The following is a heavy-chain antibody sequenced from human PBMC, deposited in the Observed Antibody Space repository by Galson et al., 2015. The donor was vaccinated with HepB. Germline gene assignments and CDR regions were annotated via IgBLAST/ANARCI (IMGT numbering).Heavy chain of an antibody. D-gene: IGHD6-6*01. CDR2: IKQDGSEK. J-gene: IGHJ6*03. V-gene: IGHV3-7*03. CDR1: GFTFSSYW. Sequence: SLRLSCAASGFTFSSYWMSWVRQAPGEGLEWVANIKQDGSEKYYVDSVKGRFTMSRDNAKNSLYLQMNSLRAEDTAVYYCARDLYRTSSGVYEYYYMDVWGKETTVTVSS. CDR3: ARDLYRTSSGVYEYYYMDV.